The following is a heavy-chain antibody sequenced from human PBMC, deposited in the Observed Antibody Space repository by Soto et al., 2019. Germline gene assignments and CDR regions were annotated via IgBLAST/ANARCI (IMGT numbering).Heavy chain of an antibody. Sequence: EVQLLESGGGLVQPGGSLRLSCAASGFTFSSYAMSWVRQAPGKGVEWVSGISGSGDSKYYADSVKDRFTISRDNPKNTLYLPRNSLRVEDTAVYYIAKRAYGSDFDYWGQGTLVTVSS. CDR2: ISGSGDSK. CDR3: AKRAYGSDFDY. CDR1: GFTFSSYA. V-gene: IGHV3-23*01. D-gene: IGHD3-10*01. J-gene: IGHJ4*02.